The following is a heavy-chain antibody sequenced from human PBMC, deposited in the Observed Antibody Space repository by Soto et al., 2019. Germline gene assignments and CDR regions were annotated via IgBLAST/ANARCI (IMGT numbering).Heavy chain of an antibody. V-gene: IGHV3-23*01. CDR2: VSGGSGVT. D-gene: IGHD4-4*01. J-gene: IGHJ4*02. Sequence: EVQLLESGGGLVQPGGSLRLSCAVSGFSFSTYGVTWVRQAPGKGLEWVSGVSGGSGVTHSADSVKGRFTITGDNSKNTVYLHMNSLRGEDTAVYYCAKCNGDGDYWGQGTLVTVSS. CDR3: AKCNGDGDY. CDR1: GFSFSTYG.